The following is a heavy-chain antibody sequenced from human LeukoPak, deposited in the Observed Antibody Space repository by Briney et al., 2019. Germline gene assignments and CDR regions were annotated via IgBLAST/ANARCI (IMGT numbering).Heavy chain of an antibody. Sequence: SQTLSLTCTVSGGSISSSDYYWSWIRQPPGKGLEWIGYIYYSGSTYYNPSLKSRVTISVDTSKNQFSLKLSSVTAADTAVYYCARELRFLEWLPYARWFDPWGQGTLVTVSS. CDR1: GGSISSSDYY. CDR3: ARELRFLEWLPYARWFDP. J-gene: IGHJ5*02. CDR2: IYYSGST. V-gene: IGHV4-30-4*08. D-gene: IGHD3-3*01.